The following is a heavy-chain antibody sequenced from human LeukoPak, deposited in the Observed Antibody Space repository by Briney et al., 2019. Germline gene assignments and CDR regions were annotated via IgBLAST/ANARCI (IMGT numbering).Heavy chain of an antibody. Sequence: PSQTLSLTCTVSGGSISSGGYYWSWIRQHPGKGLEWIGYIYYSGSTYYNPSLKSRVTISVDTSKNQFSLKLSSVTAADTVVYYCVAVRSLNWFDPWGQGTLVTVSS. CDR1: GGSISSGGYY. D-gene: IGHD2-21*01. V-gene: IGHV4-31*03. J-gene: IGHJ5*02. CDR2: IYYSGST. CDR3: VAVRSLNWFDP.